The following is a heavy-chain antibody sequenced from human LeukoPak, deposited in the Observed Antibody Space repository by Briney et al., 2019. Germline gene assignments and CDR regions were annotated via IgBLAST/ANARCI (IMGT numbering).Heavy chain of an antibody. CDR1: GFTVSSNY. D-gene: IGHD1-7*01. CDR2: IYSGGNT. J-gene: IGHJ4*02. V-gene: IGHV3-53*01. CDR3: ATSEWELHSDY. Sequence: GSLRLSCAASGFTVSSNYMSWVRQAPGKGLEWVSVIYSGGNTYYADSVKGRFTVSRDSSKNTLYLQMNSLRAEDTAVYYCATSEWELHSDYWGQGTLVTVSS.